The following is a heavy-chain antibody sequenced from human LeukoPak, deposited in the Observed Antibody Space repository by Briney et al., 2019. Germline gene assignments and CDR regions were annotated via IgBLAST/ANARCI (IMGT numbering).Heavy chain of an antibody. CDR2: NTISGNTR. CDR3: ARGDPYADL. J-gene: IGHJ5*02. Sequence: GSLSLSCAVSGFTFRAIDTNWVRQGPRRGLEWVSDNTISGNTRNYGDSVKGRFTISRDNARNSLYLQMNSLRVEDTAVYYCARGDPYADLWGQGTLVTVAS. V-gene: IGHV3-48*03. CDR1: GFTFRAID. D-gene: IGHD2-2*01.